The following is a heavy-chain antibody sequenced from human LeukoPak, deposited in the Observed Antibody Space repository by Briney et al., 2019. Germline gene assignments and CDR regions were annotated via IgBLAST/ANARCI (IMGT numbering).Heavy chain of an antibody. CDR1: GGSISSYY. J-gene: IGHJ3*02. D-gene: IGHD6-13*01. CDR3: ARSPRKYSSSGNAFDI. CDR2: IYYSGST. V-gene: IGHV4-59*01. Sequence: SETLSLTCTVSGGSISSYYWSWLRQPPGKGLEWIGYIYYSGSTNYNPSLKSRVTISVDTSKNQFSLKLSSVTAADTAVYYCARSPRKYSSSGNAFDIWGQGTMVTVSS.